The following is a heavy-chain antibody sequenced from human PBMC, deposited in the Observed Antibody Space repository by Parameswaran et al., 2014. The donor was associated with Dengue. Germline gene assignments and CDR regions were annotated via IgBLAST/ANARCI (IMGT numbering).Heavy chain of an antibody. Sequence: WVRQAPGQGLEWMGRINPNSGGTNYAQKFQGRVTMTRDTSISTAYMELSRLRSDDTAVYYCARVPPVVGAVDYWGQGTLVTVSS. D-gene: IGHD1-26*01. CDR2: INPNSGGT. CDR3: ARVPPVVGAVDY. V-gene: IGHV1-2*06. J-gene: IGHJ4*02.